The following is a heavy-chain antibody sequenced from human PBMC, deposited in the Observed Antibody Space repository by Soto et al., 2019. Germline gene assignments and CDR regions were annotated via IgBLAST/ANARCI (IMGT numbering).Heavy chain of an antibody. J-gene: IGHJ4*02. V-gene: IGHV3-73*01. D-gene: IGHD6-19*01. CDR3: TRQTDAVQWLVVPTDYNFDY. CDR1: GFTFGGSA. CDR2: IRSKTNSYAT. Sequence: GGSLRLSCAASGFTFGGSAMHWVRQASGKGLEWVGHIRSKTNSYATAYAESVKGRFTISRDDSMNTAYLQMNSLKTEDTAVYFCTRQTDAVQWLVVPTDYNFDYWGQGTLITVSS.